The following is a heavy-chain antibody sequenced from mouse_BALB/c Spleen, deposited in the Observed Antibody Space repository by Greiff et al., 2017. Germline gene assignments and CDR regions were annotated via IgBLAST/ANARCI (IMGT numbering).Heavy chain of an antibody. CDR3: TRWDYDGFDY. CDR2: IYPSDSYT. CDR1: GYTFTSYW. Sequence: VQLQQPGAELVRPGASVKLSCKASGYTFTSYWINWVKQRPGQGLEWIGNIYPSDSYTNYNQKFKDKATLTVDKSSSTAYMQLSSPTSEDSAVYYCTRWDYDGFDYWGQGTTLTVSS. V-gene: IGHV1-69*02. J-gene: IGHJ2*01. D-gene: IGHD2-4*01.